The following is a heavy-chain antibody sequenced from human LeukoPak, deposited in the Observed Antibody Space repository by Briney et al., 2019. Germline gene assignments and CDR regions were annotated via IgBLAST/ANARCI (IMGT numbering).Heavy chain of an antibody. Sequence: GGSLRLSCTASGFTFRSYWMHWVRQAPGKGLEWVSRVIRDGSFTNYADSVQGRFTISRDNAKNTLYLQMSSLRAEDTAVYFCVRDGDDFNFDYWGQGSLVTVSS. V-gene: IGHV3-74*01. CDR3: VRDGDDFNFDY. D-gene: IGHD5-24*01. CDR2: VIRDGSFT. J-gene: IGHJ4*02. CDR1: GFTFRSYW.